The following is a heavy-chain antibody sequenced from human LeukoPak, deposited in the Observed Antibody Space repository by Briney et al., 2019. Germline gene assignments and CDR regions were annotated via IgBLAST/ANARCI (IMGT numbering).Heavy chain of an antibody. CDR2: ISSGGSYI. D-gene: IGHD3-10*01. Sequence: GGSLRLSCVASGFTFSSYSMNWVRQAPGKGLEWVSSISSGGSYIYYADSLKGRFTISRDNAKNSLYLQMNSLRAEDTAVYYCAKGSRDSRPYYFDFWGQGTLVTVSS. CDR3: AKGSRDSRPYYFDF. J-gene: IGHJ4*02. V-gene: IGHV3-21*04. CDR1: GFTFSSYS.